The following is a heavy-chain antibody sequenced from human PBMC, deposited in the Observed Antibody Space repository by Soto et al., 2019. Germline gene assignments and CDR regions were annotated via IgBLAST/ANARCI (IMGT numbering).Heavy chain of an antibody. D-gene: IGHD2-21*02. V-gene: IGHV3-23*01. Sequence: EVQLLESGGGLAQPGGSRRLSFAASEFTFSSYAMSWVRQAPGKGLEWVSAVSGSGDSTYYADSVKGRFTISRDNSKNTLYLQMNSLRAEDTAVYYCAKGRASDCPGCTQDYWGQGTLVTVSS. CDR2: VSGSGDST. CDR1: EFTFSSYA. J-gene: IGHJ4*02. CDR3: AKGRASDCPGCTQDY.